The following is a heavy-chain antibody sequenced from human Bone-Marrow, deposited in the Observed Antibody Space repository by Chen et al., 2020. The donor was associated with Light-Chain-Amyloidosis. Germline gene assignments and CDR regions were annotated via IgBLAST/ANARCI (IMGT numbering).Heavy chain of an antibody. Sequence: QVQLQQWGAGLLKPSETLSLTCAVYGGSFSGYYWSWIRQPPGKGLEWIGEINHSGSTNYNPSLKSRVTISVDTSKNQFSLKLSSVTAADTAVYYCARVGYSSGWSPRAEYFQHWGQGTLVTVSS. CDR1: GGSFSGYY. V-gene: IGHV4-34*01. D-gene: IGHD6-19*01. J-gene: IGHJ1*01. CDR3: ARVGYSSGWSPRAEYFQH. CDR2: INHSGST.